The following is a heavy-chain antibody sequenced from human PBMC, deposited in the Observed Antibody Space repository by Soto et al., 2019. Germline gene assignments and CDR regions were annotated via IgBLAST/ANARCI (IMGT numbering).Heavy chain of an antibody. Sequence: GASVKVSCKASGGTFSSYAISWVRQAPGQGLEWMGGIIPIFGTANYAQKFQGRVTITADKSTSTAYMELNSLRAEDTAVYYCAKGITFGGVINYYYGMDVWGQGTTVTVSS. CDR2: IIPIFGTA. V-gene: IGHV1-69*06. CDR3: AKGITFGGVINYYYGMDV. D-gene: IGHD3-16*02. J-gene: IGHJ6*02. CDR1: GGTFSSYA.